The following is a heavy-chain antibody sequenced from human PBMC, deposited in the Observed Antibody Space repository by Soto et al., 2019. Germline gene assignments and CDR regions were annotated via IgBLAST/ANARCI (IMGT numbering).Heavy chain of an antibody. Sequence: PGGSLRLSCAASGFTFSSYAMSWVRQAPGKGLEWVSAISGSGGSTYYADSVKGRFTISRDNSKNTLYLQMNSLRAEDTAVYYCAKVNGWPHSSSWLYYFDYWGQGTLVTVSS. D-gene: IGHD6-13*01. CDR1: GFTFSSYA. CDR3: AKVNGWPHSSSWLYYFDY. J-gene: IGHJ4*02. V-gene: IGHV3-23*01. CDR2: ISGSGGST.